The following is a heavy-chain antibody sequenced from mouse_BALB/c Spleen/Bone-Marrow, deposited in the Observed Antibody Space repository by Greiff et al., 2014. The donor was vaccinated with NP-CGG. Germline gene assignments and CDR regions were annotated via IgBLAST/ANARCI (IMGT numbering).Heavy chain of an antibody. V-gene: IGHV1-37*01. D-gene: IGHD1-1*01. J-gene: IGHJ2*01. CDR3: GVHYYCGSNDFDY. Sequence: EVQLQQSGPELVKPGASVKIFCKASGYSFTGYFMNWVKQSPGKSLEWIGRINPYNGDTFNNQKFKGKATLKVDKSSSTAHMELLSQTTRNTADYYCGVHYYCGSNDFDYWGQGTTLTVSS. CDR2: INPYNGDT. CDR1: GYSFTGYF.